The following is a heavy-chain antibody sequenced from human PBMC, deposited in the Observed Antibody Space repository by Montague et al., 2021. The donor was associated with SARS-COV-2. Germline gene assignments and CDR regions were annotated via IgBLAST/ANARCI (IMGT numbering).Heavy chain of an antibody. Sequence: SETLSLTCTLSGGSVSSGTYYWGWIRQPPGKGLEWIGSIYYSGSTYYXPSLKSRVTISVDTSKNQFSLKLSSVTAADTAVYYCARARITMIVVVNAFDIWGQGTMVTVSS. J-gene: IGHJ3*02. CDR1: GGSVSSGTYY. CDR2: IYYSGST. CDR3: ARARITMIVVVNAFDI. V-gene: IGHV4-39*07. D-gene: IGHD3-22*01.